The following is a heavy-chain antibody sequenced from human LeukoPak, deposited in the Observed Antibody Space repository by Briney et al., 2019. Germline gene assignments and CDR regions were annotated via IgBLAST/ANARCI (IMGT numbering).Heavy chain of an antibody. D-gene: IGHD3-10*01. Sequence: ASLKLSCKASGYTFSSYDINWVRQATGQGLEWMGGMNPSGGNTGYAQKFQGRVTMTRNTSISTAYMELNSLRSEDTAVYYCARGHEVLWFGELLHGLDDAFDIWGQGTMVTVSS. CDR2: MNPSGGNT. V-gene: IGHV1-8*02. CDR3: ARGHEVLWFGELLHGLDDAFDI. CDR1: GYTFSSYD. J-gene: IGHJ3*02.